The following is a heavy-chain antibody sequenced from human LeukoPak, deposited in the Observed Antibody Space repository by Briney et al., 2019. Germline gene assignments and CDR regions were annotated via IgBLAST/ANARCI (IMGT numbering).Heavy chain of an antibody. CDR2: ISDIGSI. V-gene: IGHV4-59*08. CDR3: AGHHPRNTVDF. Sequence: ETLSLTCTVSGGSISSYYWSWIRQPPGKGLEWIAYISDIGSINYNPSLKSRVTISLDTSKNQFSLKLSSVTAADTAVYYCAGHHPRNTVDFWGQGTLVTVSP. D-gene: IGHD2/OR15-2a*01. J-gene: IGHJ4*02. CDR1: GGSISSYY.